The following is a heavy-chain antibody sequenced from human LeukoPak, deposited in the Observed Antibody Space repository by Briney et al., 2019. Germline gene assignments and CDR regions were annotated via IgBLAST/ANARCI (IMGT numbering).Heavy chain of an antibody. Sequence: SQTLSLTCTVSGGSISSGGYYWSWIRQPPGKGLEWIGYIYYSGSTYYNPSLKSRVTISVDTSKNQFSLKLSSVTAADTAVYYCARDSYGSGSYFYWGQGTLVSVSS. CDR1: GGSISSGGYY. CDR2: IYYSGST. J-gene: IGHJ4*02. V-gene: IGHV4-31*03. CDR3: ARDSYGSGSYFY. D-gene: IGHD3-10*01.